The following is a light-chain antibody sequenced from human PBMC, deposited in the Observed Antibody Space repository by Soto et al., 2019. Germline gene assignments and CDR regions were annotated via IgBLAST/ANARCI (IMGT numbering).Light chain of an antibody. CDR3: SSYAGSNNPYV. J-gene: IGLJ1*01. CDR1: SSDVGGYNY. Sequence: QSVLTQPPSASGSPGQSVTISCTGTSSDVGGYNYVSWYQQHPGKAPKLMIYEVSKRPSGVPDRFSGSKSGSTASLTVSGLQAEDEADYYCSSYAGSNNPYVFGTGTKAHRP. CDR2: EVS. V-gene: IGLV2-8*01.